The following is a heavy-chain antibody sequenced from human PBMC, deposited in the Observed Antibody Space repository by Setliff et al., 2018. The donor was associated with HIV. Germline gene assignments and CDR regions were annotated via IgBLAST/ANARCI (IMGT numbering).Heavy chain of an antibody. V-gene: IGHV1-69*06. CDR2: IIPTFDTA. J-gene: IGHJ2*01. Sequence: GASVKVSCKASGGTFSRHAFSWVRQAPGQGLEWMGGIIPTFDTANYAQKFQGRVTITADKSTNTVYMELNGLRSEDTAMYYCARGVHSGGSGWYNWYFDLWGRGTLVTVSS. D-gene: IGHD6-19*01. CDR1: GGTFSRHA. CDR3: ARGVHSGGSGWYNWYFDL.